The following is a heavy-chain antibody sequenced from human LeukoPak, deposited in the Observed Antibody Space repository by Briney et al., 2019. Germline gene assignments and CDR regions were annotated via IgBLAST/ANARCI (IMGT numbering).Heavy chain of an antibody. V-gene: IGHV3-23*01. CDR3: AKDTPQTTYTSGWSSNSFDY. J-gene: IGHJ4*02. Sequence: GGSLRLSCTASGFTFSSFAMSWVRQAPGKGLEWVSTITGGSGAKYYADAVKGRFTISRDNSKDTLYLQMHSLRGEATAVYFCAKDTPQTTYTSGWSSNSFDYWGQGTLVAVSS. D-gene: IGHD6-19*01. CDR1: GFTFSSFA. CDR2: ITGGSGAK.